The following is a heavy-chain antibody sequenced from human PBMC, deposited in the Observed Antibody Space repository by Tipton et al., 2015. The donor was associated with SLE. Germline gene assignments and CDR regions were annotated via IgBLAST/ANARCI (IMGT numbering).Heavy chain of an antibody. D-gene: IGHD2-15*01. V-gene: IGHV4-39*07. Sequence: TLSLTCIVSGGSISSSSYYYNYWGWVRQTPGKGLEWIGSLYYSGSTTYNPSLKSRVTISIDTSNNQFSLKLSSVTAADTAVYFCARHSRGHNWIDPWGQGTLVTVSS. J-gene: IGHJ5*02. CDR2: LYYSGST. CDR3: ARHSRGHNWIDP. CDR1: GGSISSSSYYYNY.